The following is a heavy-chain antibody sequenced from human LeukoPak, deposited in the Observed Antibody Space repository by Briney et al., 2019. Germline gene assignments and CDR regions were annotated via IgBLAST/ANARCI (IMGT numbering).Heavy chain of an antibody. CDR1: GFTFSSYW. J-gene: IGHJ4*02. Sequence: PGGSLRLSCAASGFTFSSYWMHWVRQPPGKGLLWVSRIITDGSSTLYADSVKGRFTISRDNSKNTLYLQMNSLSAEDTAVYYCAKARPKIWLAPDYWGQGTLVTVSS. V-gene: IGHV3-74*01. CDR2: IITDGSST. CDR3: AKARPKIWLAPDY. D-gene: IGHD6-19*01.